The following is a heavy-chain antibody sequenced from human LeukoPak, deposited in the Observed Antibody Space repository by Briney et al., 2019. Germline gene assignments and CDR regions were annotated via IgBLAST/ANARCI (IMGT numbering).Heavy chain of an antibody. V-gene: IGHV3-30*18. CDR1: GFTSSSYG. Sequence: GGSLRLSCAASGFTSSSYGMHWVSQAPGKRLEWVAVISYDGRNKYYADYVKGRVTISRDNSKNTLYLQMNSLRAEDTAVYYCAKDRQWLAYFDYWGQGTLVTVSS. D-gene: IGHD6-19*01. CDR3: AKDRQWLAYFDY. CDR2: ISYDGRNK. J-gene: IGHJ4*02.